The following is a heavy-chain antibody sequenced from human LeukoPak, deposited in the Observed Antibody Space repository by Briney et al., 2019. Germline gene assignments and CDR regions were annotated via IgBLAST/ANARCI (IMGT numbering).Heavy chain of an antibody. Sequence: GGSLRLSCAASGFTFSGSSIHWVRQASGKGLEWVGHIRSEPNTYATTYAASLKGRFTISRDDSKNTAYLQMHSLKTEDTAVYYCTRQLGELLSGTLYYYYLDVWGKGTTVTISS. CDR1: GFTFSGSS. V-gene: IGHV3-73*01. CDR2: IRSEPNTYAT. D-gene: IGHD3-10*01. J-gene: IGHJ6*03. CDR3: TRQLGELLSGTLYYYYLDV.